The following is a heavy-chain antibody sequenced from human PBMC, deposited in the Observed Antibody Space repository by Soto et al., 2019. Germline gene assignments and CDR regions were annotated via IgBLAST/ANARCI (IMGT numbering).Heavy chain of an antibody. D-gene: IGHD2-15*01. J-gene: IGHJ6*02. CDR2: IYYTGST. CDR1: GGSISNSNNY. Sequence: SETLSLTCTVSGGSISNSNNYWGWIRQPPGKGLEWIGNIYYTGSTYYNPSLKSRVTISVDTSMTQFSLKLNSVTAADTAVYYCAKTKQDRTWYSLDVWGQGTTVTVSS. CDR3: AKTKQDRTWYSLDV. V-gene: IGHV4-39*01.